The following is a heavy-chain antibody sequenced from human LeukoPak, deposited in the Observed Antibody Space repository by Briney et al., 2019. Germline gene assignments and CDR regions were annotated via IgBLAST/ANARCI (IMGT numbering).Heavy chain of an antibody. J-gene: IGHJ6*03. Sequence: SGPTLVNPPQTLTLTCTFSGFSLSTRGVGVGWIRQPPGKALEWLALIYWDDDKRYGPSLKSRLTITKDTSKNQVVLTMTNMDPVDTATYYCAHRRSYYYMDVWGKGTTVTVSS. V-gene: IGHV2-5*05. CDR3: AHRRSYYYMDV. CDR1: GFSLSTRGVG. CDR2: IYWDDDK.